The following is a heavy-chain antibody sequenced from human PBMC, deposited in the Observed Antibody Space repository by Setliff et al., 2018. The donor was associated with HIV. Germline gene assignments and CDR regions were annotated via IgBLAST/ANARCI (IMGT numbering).Heavy chain of an antibody. D-gene: IGHD5-18*01. V-gene: IGHV4-34*01. CDR1: GFTFSNYE. CDR2: INHSGST. CDR3: ARRWGIRGYSS. J-gene: IGHJ5*02. Sequence: PSETLRLSCAASGFTFSNYEMSWIRQPPGKGLEWIGEINHSGSTNYNPSLKSRVTISVDPSKNQFSLKLYSVTAADTSVYYCARRWGIRGYSSWGQGTLVTVSS.